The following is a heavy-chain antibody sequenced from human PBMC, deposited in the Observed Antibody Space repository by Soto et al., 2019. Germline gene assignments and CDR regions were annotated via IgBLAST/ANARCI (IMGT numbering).Heavy chain of an antibody. J-gene: IGHJ4*02. V-gene: IGHV3-15*01. CDR1: GFTFSNAW. CDR2: IKSKTDGGTT. D-gene: IGHD3-22*01. Sequence: EVQLVESGGGLVKPGGSLRLSCAASGFTFSNAWMSWVRQAPGKGLEWVGRIKSKTDGGTTDYAAPVKGRFTISRDDSXNTLYLQMNSLKTVATAVYYCATAGRSGYYQRIDYWGQGTLVTVSS. CDR3: ATAGRSGYYQRIDY.